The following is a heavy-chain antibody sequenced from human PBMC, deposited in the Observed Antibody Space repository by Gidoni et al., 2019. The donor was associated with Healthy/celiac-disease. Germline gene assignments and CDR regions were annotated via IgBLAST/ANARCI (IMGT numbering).Heavy chain of an antibody. CDR3: AKGRRFLEWLSFDY. Sequence: EVHLLESGGGLVQPGGSLRLSCAASGLPFSSYAMSWVRQAPGKGLEWVSAISGSGGSTYYADSVKGRFTISRDNSKNTLYLQMNSLRAEDTAVYYCAKGRRFLEWLSFDYWGQGTLVTVSS. V-gene: IGHV3-23*01. CDR2: ISGSGGST. D-gene: IGHD3-3*01. CDR1: GLPFSSYA. J-gene: IGHJ4*02.